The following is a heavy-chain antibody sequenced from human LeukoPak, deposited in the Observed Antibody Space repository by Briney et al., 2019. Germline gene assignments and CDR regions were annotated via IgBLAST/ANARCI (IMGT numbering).Heavy chain of an antibody. D-gene: IGHD4-17*01. CDR2: ISFDGSRR. CDR1: GFTFSDSG. Sequence: GGSLRLSCAASGFTFSDSGMHWVRQAPGKGLEWVAIISFDGSRRFYADSVRGRFTVSRDNSKNTLFLQMDSLSADDTGVYYCAKEGTDYGDYPYFFDCWGQGTLVTVSS. CDR3: AKEGTDYGDYPYFFDC. V-gene: IGHV3-30*18. J-gene: IGHJ4*02.